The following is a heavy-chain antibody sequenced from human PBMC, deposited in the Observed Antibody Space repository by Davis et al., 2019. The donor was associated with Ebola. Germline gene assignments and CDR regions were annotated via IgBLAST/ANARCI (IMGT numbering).Heavy chain of an antibody. V-gene: IGHV3-21*01. Sequence: GESLKISCAASGFTFSSYSMNWVRQAPGKGLEWVSSISSSSSYIYYADSVKGRFTISRDNAKNSLYLQMNSLRAEDTAVYYCARDGGIAVAAPYYFDYWGQGTLVTVSS. J-gene: IGHJ4*02. D-gene: IGHD6-19*01. CDR3: ARDGGIAVAAPYYFDY. CDR2: ISSSSSYI. CDR1: GFTFSSYS.